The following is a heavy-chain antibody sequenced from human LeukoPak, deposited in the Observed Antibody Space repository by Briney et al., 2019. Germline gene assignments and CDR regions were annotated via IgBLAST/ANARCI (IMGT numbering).Heavy chain of an antibody. V-gene: IGHV3-21*01. Sequence: PGGSLTLSCAASGFTFSSCSRNWVRQAPGRGREWVSSISSSSSYIYYADSVKGRFTISRDNAKNSLYLQMNSLRAEDTAVYYCARDQPGYIWGQGTLVTVSS. D-gene: IGHD5-24*01. CDR3: ARDQPGYI. CDR1: GFTFSSCS. CDR2: ISSSSSYI. J-gene: IGHJ4*02.